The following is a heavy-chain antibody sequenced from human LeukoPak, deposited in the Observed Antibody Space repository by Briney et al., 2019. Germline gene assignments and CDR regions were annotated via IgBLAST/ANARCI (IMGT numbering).Heavy chain of an antibody. CDR1: LLTLTSNA. Sequence: GGSLRLACAAYLLTLTSNATASVRQAPGKGLEWVSAISANGGTIIYADSVKGRFTLSRDNSKTTIYLIMKSTRAEETAVHYCAKAQGYYDYWGQGTLVTVSS. J-gene: IGHJ4*02. V-gene: IGHV3-23*01. CDR2: ISANGGTI. CDR3: AKAQGYYDY.